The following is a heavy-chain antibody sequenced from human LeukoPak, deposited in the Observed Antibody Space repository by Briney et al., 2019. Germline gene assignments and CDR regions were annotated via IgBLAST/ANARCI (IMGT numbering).Heavy chain of an antibody. CDR3: ARGLDFRVVDLIAFDY. CDR2: ISGSGGST. Sequence: GGSLRLSCAASGFTFSSYAMSWVRQAPGKGLEWVSAISGSGGSTYYADSVKGRFTISRDNSKNTLYLQMNSLRTEDTAVYYCARGLDFRVVDLIAFDYWGQGTLVTVSS. CDR1: GFTFSSYA. D-gene: IGHD3-3*01. J-gene: IGHJ4*02. V-gene: IGHV3-23*01.